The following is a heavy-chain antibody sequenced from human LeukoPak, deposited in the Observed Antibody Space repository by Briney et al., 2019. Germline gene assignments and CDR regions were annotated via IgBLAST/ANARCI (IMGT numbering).Heavy chain of an antibody. CDR3: ARGGFRAYYCDS. J-gene: IGHJ4*02. V-gene: IGHV3-74*01. D-gene: IGHD3-10*01. CDR2: INSDGSTT. CDR1: GFTFSSYW. Sequence: GGSLRLSCAASGFTFSSYWMHWVRHAPGEGLVWVSRINSDGSTTNYADSVKGRFTISRDNAKNTLYLQMNSLRAEDTAVYYCARGGFRAYYCDSWGQGTLVTVSS.